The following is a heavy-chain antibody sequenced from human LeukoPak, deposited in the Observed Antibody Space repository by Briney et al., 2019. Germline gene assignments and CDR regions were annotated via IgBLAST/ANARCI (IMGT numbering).Heavy chain of an antibody. J-gene: IGHJ4*02. Sequence: GGSLRLSCAASGFTVSRNYMSWFRQAPGKGLEWVGFTESKPYGGTTEHTASVKGRFTISRDDSKSIAYLQMNSLKTEDTAVYHCARCGGDCFHFDYWGQGTLVTVSS. CDR1: GFTVSRNY. CDR3: ARCGGDCFHFDY. CDR2: TESKPYGGTT. V-gene: IGHV3-49*01. D-gene: IGHD2-21*02.